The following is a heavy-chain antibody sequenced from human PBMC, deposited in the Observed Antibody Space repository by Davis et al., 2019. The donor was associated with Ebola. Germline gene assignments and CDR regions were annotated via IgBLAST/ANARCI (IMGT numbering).Heavy chain of an antibody. J-gene: IGHJ6*02. Sequence: GESLNISCAASGFTFDDYAMHWVRQAPGKGLEWVSYISSSGSTIYYADSVKGRFTISRDNAKNSLYLQMTSLRAEDTAVYYCARGRGGKSLYGMDVWGQGTTVTVSS. V-gene: IGHV3-48*03. CDR1: GFTFDDYA. D-gene: IGHD2-15*01. CDR2: ISSSGSTI. CDR3: ARGRGGKSLYGMDV.